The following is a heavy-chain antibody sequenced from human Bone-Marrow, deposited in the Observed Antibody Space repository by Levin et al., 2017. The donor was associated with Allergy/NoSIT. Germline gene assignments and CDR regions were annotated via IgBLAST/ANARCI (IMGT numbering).Heavy chain of an antibody. J-gene: IGHJ6*03. CDR2: TYYRSKWYN. Sequence: SETLSLTCAISGASVSSNSAAWNWIRQSPSRGLEWLGRTYYRSKWYNDYAVSVKSRLTINPDTSKNQFFLQVNSVTPEDTAVYYCARSIAAAGDNYYMDVWGKGTTVTVSS. CDR1: GASVSSNSAA. V-gene: IGHV6-1*01. CDR3: ARSIAAAGDNYYMDV. D-gene: IGHD6-13*01.